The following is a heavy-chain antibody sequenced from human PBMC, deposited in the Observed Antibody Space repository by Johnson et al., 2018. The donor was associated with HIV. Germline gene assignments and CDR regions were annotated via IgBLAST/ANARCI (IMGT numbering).Heavy chain of an antibody. CDR1: GFMFDDYA. CDR2: IDWTGANA. D-gene: IGHD4-17*01. J-gene: IGHJ1*01. Sequence: EVQLVESGGGVERPGESLRLSCVGSGFMFDDYAMSWVRQVPGKGLEWVSGIDWTGANAGYADSVKGRFTIISDNAKNSLYIQMSGLREEDTALYYCARHAGGDFTDGLFQHWGRCTLVTVSS. CDR3: ARHAGGDFTDGLFQH. V-gene: IGHV3-20*04.